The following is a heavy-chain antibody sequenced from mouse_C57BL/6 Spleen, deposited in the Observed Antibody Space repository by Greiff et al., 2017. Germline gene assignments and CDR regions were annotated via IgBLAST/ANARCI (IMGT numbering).Heavy chain of an antibody. CDR3: ARSGGLDY. J-gene: IGHJ2*01. Sequence: QVQLQQPGAELVMPGASVKLSCKASGYTFTSYWMHWVKQRPGQGLEWIGEIDPSDSYTNYNQKFKGKSTLTVDKSSSTAYMQLSSLTSEDSAVYYCARSGGLDYGGQGTTLTVAS. CDR2: IDPSDSYT. D-gene: IGHD1-1*02. CDR1: GYTFTSYW. V-gene: IGHV1-69*01.